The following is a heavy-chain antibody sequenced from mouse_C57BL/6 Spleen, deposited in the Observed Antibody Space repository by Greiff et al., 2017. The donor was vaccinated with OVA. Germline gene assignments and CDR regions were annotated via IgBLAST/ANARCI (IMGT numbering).Heavy chain of an antibody. J-gene: IGHJ2*01. CDR1: GYAFSSSW. CDR3: ARSRQLRLPYFDY. Sequence: QVQLQQSGPELVKPGASVKISCKASGYAFSSSWMNWVKQRPGKGLEWIGRIYPGDGDTNYNGKFKGKATLTADKSSSTAYMQLSSLTSEDSAVYFCARSRQLRLPYFDYWGQGTTLTVSS. V-gene: IGHV1-82*01. CDR2: IYPGDGDT. D-gene: IGHD3-2*02.